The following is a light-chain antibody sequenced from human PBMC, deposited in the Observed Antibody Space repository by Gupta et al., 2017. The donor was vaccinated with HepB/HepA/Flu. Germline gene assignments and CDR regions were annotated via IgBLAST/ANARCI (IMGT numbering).Light chain of an antibody. CDR1: QSLLHSIGYNY. J-gene: IGKJ1*01. V-gene: IGKV2-28*01. CDR3: MQALQTPRT. CDR2: LGS. Sequence: DIVMTQSPLSLPVTPGEPASISCRSSQSLLHSIGYNYLDWYLQKPGQSPQFLLDLGSNRASGVPDRFSGSGSGTDFTLKISRVDAEDVGVYYCMQALQTPRTFGQGTKVEIK.